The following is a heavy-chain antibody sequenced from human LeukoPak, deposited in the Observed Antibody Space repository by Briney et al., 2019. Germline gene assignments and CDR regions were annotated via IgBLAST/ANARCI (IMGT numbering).Heavy chain of an antibody. V-gene: IGHV1-69*02. CDR2: IIPILAIA. D-gene: IGHD3-3*01. J-gene: IGHJ4*02. Sequence: SVKVSCKASGGTVSSYTISWVRQAPGQGLELIARIIPILAIANYAQKFQCRVTITADKSTSAAYMQRSSLRSGGTTVDQRGRGGVLLEWLSNFDYWGQGTLVTVSS. CDR3: GRGGVLLEWLSNFDY. CDR1: GGTVSSYT.